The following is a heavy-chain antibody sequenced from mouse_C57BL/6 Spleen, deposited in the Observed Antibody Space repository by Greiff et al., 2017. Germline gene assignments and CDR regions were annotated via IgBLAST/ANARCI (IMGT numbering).Heavy chain of an antibody. D-gene: IGHD2-4*01. CDR3: ASLYYDYGGAMDY. CDR2: IYPGSGST. V-gene: IGHV1-55*01. J-gene: IGHJ4*01. Sequence: QVQLQQPGAELVKPGASVKMSCKASGYTFTSYWITWVKQRPGQGLEWIGDIYPGSGSTNYNEKFKSKATLTVDTSSSTAYMQLSSLTSEDSAVYYCASLYYDYGGAMDYWGQGTSVTVSS. CDR1: GYTFTSYW.